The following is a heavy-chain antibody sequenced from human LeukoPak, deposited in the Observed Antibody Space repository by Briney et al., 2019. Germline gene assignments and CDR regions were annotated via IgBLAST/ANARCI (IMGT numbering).Heavy chain of an antibody. CDR3: ARQGYCSGGSCYWFDY. V-gene: IGHV4-39*01. CDR2: IYYSGST. CDR1: GGSISSSSYY. J-gene: IGHJ4*02. D-gene: IGHD2-15*01. Sequence: SETLSLTCTVSGGSISSSSYYWGWIRQPPGKGLEWIGSIYYSGSTYYNPSLKSRVTISVDTSKNQFSLKLSSVAAADTAVYYCARQGYCSGGSCYWFDYWGQGTLVTVSS.